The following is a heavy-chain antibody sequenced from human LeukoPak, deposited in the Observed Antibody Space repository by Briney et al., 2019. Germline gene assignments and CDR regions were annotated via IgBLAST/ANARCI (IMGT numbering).Heavy chain of an antibody. J-gene: IGHJ5*02. CDR3: ARVDGGSTGILHT. V-gene: IGHV4-4*07. Sequence: SETLSLTCSVSGASISSYYWTWIRQPAGKGLEWIGRFSTTWSTSYNPSLKSRVTMSVDTSKNQFSLRLSSVTAAETAVYYCARVDGGSTGILHTWGQGTLVTVSS. D-gene: IGHD7-27*01. CDR2: FSTTWST. CDR1: GASISSYY.